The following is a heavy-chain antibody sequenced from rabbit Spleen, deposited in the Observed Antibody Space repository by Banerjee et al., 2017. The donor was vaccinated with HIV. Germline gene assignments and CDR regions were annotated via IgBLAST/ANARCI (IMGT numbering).Heavy chain of an antibody. J-gene: IGHJ4*01. CDR3: ARDLPGVIGWNFNL. CDR1: GFSFSNKAV. V-gene: IGHV1S45*01. Sequence: QQQLVESGGGLVKPEGSLKLSCTASGFSFSNKAVMCWVRQAPGKGLEWIACINGVTGKALYATWVNGRFTISKASWTTVTLHMTGLTAADTATYFCARDLPGVIGWNFNLWGQGTLVTV. CDR2: INGVTGKA. D-gene: IGHD1-1*01.